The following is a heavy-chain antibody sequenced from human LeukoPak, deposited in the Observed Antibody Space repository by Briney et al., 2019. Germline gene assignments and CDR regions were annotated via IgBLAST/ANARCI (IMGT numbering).Heavy chain of an antibody. V-gene: IGHV1-69*04. Sequence: GASVKVSCKASGGTFSSYAISWVRQAPGQGLEWMGRIIPILGIANYAQKFQGRVTITADKSTSTAYMELSSLRSEDTAVYYCARDQGYSSSPGTRGAFDIWGQGTMVTVSS. J-gene: IGHJ3*02. D-gene: IGHD6-6*01. CDR1: GGTFSSYA. CDR3: ARDQGYSSSPGTRGAFDI. CDR2: IIPILGIA.